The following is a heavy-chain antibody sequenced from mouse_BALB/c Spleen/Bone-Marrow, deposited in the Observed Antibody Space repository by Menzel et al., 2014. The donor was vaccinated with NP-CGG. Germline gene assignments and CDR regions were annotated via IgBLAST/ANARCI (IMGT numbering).Heavy chain of an antibody. J-gene: IGHJ2*01. Sequence: VQLQQSGAELAKPGASVKMSCKASGYTFTSYWMHWVKQRPGQGLEWIGYINPSTGYTEYNQKFKDKATLTADKSSSTAYMQLSSPTSEDSAVYYCARDHPYYFDYWGQGTTLTVSS. CDR2: INPSTGYT. CDR1: GYTFTSYW. CDR3: ARDHPYYFDY. V-gene: IGHV1-7*01.